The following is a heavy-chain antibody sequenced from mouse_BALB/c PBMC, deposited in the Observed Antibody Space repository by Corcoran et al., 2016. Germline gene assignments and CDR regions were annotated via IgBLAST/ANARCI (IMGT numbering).Heavy chain of an antibody. V-gene: IGHV1-26*01. CDR3: ARDYDYWYFDV. CDR2: INPYNGAT. J-gene: IGHJ1*01. Sequence: EVQLPQSGPELVKPGASVKISCKASGYSFTGYYMHWVKQSHVKSLEWIGRINPYNGATSYNQNFKDKASLTVDKSSSTAYMELHSLTSEDSAVYYCARDYDYWYFDVWGAGTTVTVSS. CDR1: GYSFTGYY. D-gene: IGHD2-4*01.